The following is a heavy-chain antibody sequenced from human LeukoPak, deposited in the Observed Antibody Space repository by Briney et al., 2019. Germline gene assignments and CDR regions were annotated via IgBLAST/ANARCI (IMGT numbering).Heavy chain of an antibody. Sequence: GASVKVSCKASGGTFSSYAISWVRQAPGQGLEWMGGIIPIFGTANYAQKFQGRVTITADESTSTAYMELSSLRSEDTAVYYCARARYQLLLADAFDIWGQGTMVTVSS. CDR3: ARARYQLLLADAFDI. V-gene: IGHV1-69*01. J-gene: IGHJ3*02. CDR1: GGTFSSYA. CDR2: IIPIFGTA. D-gene: IGHD2-2*01.